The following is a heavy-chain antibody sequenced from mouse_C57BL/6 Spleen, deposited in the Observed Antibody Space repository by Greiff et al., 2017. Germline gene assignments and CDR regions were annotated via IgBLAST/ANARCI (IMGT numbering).Heavy chain of an antibody. Sequence: EVQVVESGGGLVKPGGSLKLSCAASGFTFSSYAMSWVRQTPEKRLEWVATISDGGSYTYYPDNVKGRFTISRDNAKNNLYLQMSHLKSEDTAMYYCARDYGGLYWYFDVWGTGTTVTVSS. J-gene: IGHJ1*03. CDR3: ARDYGGLYWYFDV. CDR2: ISDGGSYT. CDR1: GFTFSSYA. D-gene: IGHD1-2*01. V-gene: IGHV5-4*01.